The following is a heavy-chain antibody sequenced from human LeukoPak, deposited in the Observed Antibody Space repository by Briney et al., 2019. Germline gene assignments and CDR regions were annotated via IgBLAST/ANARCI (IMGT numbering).Heavy chain of an antibody. V-gene: IGHV3-15*01. Sequence: LSCAASGFTFSNAWMSWVRQAPGNGLEWVGRIQSKTDSGTTDYAAPVKGRFTISRDDSKNTLYLQMNSLKTDDTAVYYCTTELYCGGDCYPGAWGQGTLVTVSS. CDR3: TTELYCGGDCYPGA. CDR1: GFTFSNAW. D-gene: IGHD2-21*02. J-gene: IGHJ5*02. CDR2: IQSKTDSGTT.